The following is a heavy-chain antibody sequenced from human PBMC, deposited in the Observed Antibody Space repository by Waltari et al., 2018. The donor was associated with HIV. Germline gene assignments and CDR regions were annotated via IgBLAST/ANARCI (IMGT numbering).Heavy chain of an antibody. J-gene: IGHJ3*02. CDR1: GGSFSAYY. CDR2: INHSGST. Sequence: QVQLQQWGAGLLKPSETLSLTCAVYGGSFSAYYWSWIRQPPGKGLEWIGEINHSGSTNYNSSLKGRVTISLDTSKNQFSLKLNSVTAADTAVYYCARGKSRITMIVVSTMGAFDIWGQGTMVTVSS. V-gene: IGHV4-34*01. D-gene: IGHD3-22*01. CDR3: ARGKSRITMIVVSTMGAFDI.